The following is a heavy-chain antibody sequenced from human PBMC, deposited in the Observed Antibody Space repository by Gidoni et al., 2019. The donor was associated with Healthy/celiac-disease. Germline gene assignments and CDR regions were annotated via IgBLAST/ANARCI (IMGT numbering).Heavy chain of an antibody. CDR2: GGGT. D-gene: IGHD3-22*01. CDR3: ATQRGAYDSSGYSGNAFDI. V-gene: IGHV1-2*02. J-gene: IGHJ3*02. Sequence: GGGTNYAQKFQGRVTMTRDTSISTAYMELSRLRSDDTAVYYCATQRGAYDSSGYSGNAFDIWGQGTMVTVSS.